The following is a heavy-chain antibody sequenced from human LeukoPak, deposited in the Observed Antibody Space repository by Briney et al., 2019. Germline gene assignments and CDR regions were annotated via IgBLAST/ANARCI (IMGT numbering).Heavy chain of an antibody. D-gene: IGHD3-16*02. CDR3: ARDHYDYVWGSYRRAAD. V-gene: IGHV1-2*02. CDR1: GYTFTGYY. J-gene: IGHJ4*02. CDR2: INPNSGGT. Sequence: GASVKVSCKASGYTFTGYYMHWVRQAPGQGLEWMGWINPNSGGTNYAQKFQSRVTMTRDTSISTAYMELSRLRSDDTAVYYCARDHYDYVWGSYRRAADWGQGTLVTVSS.